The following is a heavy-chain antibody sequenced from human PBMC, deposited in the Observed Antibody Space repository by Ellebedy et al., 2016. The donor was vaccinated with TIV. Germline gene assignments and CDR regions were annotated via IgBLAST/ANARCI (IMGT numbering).Heavy chain of an antibody. CDR1: GFTFSSYA. CDR2: ISNTGSRT. D-gene: IGHD3-22*01. CDR3: AKGRGGGSDSSAPRYYFDY. J-gene: IGHJ4*02. Sequence: GESLKISCAASGFTFSSYAMSWVRQAPGKGLEWVSTISNTGSRTYYEDSVEGRFIISRDNSKKTLYLKMNSRRAEDTAVYYCAKGRGGGSDSSAPRYYFDYWGLGTLVTVSS. V-gene: IGHV3-23*01.